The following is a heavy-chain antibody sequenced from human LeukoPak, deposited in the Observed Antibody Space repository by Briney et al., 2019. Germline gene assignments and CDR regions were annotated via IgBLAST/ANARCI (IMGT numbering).Heavy chain of an antibody. J-gene: IGHJ4*02. CDR3: AKVLRGYYYDSSGYYYFDY. D-gene: IGHD3-22*01. Sequence: GGSLRLTCAASGFTFSSYAMSWVRQAPGKGLEWVSAISGSGGSTYYADSVKGRFTISRDNSKNTLYLQMNSLRAEDTAVYYCAKVLRGYYYDSSGYYYFDYWGQGTLVTVSS. CDR1: GFTFSSYA. CDR2: ISGSGGST. V-gene: IGHV3-23*01.